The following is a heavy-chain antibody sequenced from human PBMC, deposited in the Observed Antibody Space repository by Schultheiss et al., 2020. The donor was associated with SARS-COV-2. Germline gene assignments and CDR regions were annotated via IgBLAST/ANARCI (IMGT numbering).Heavy chain of an antibody. CDR2: LSGSGDST. J-gene: IGHJ4*02. D-gene: IGHD6-19*01. V-gene: IGHV3-23*01. CDR3: AKVDAPTSGWFFDY. Sequence: GESLKISCAASGFTFSSYVMTWVRQAPGKGLEWVSTLSGSGDSTYYADSVKGRFTISRDNSKNTLYLQMNILRAEYTAIYYCAKVDAPTSGWFFDYWGQGALVTVAS. CDR1: GFTFSSYV.